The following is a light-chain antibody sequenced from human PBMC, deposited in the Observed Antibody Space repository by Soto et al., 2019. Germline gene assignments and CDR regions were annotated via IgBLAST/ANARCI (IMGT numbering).Light chain of an antibody. CDR1: SSDFGGYNY. Sequence: QYGLTPPRSVSGSPGQSVTLSCTGTSSDFGGYNYVSWYQHHPGKAPKLMIYDVSERPSGVPDRFSGSKSGNTASLTISGLQAEDEADYYCCSYAGTFYVFGTGTKVTVL. V-gene: IGLV2-11*01. CDR3: CSYAGTFYV. J-gene: IGLJ1*01. CDR2: DVS.